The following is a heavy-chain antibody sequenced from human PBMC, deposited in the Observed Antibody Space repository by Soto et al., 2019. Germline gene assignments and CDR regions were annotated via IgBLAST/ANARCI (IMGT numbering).Heavy chain of an antibody. CDR3: AGLDGNPPGSTP. V-gene: IGHV1-69*12. J-gene: IGHJ5*02. CDR1: GGTFSSYV. CDR2: IIPIFGTA. Sequence: QVQLVQSGAEVKKPGSSVNVSCKASGGTFSSYVISWVRQAPGQGLEWMGGIIPIFGTANYAQKFQGRVTITADEATSTAYMELSSLRSEDTAVYYCAGLDGNPPGSTPWGQGTLVTVSS.